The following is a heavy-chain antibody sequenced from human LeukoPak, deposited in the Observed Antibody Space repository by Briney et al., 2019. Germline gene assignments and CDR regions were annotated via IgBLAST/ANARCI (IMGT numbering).Heavy chain of an antibody. D-gene: IGHD3-3*01. CDR3: ARGVTISSPYFDN. CDR1: GYTFTSYY. Sequence: ASVKVSCKASGYTFTSYYMHWVRQAPGQGLEWMGVINPSGGNTRYAQKFQGRVTMTGDMSTSTVYMEVSSLTSEDTAVYYCARGVTISSPYFDNWGQGTLVTVSS. V-gene: IGHV1-46*01. J-gene: IGHJ4*02. CDR2: INPSGGNT.